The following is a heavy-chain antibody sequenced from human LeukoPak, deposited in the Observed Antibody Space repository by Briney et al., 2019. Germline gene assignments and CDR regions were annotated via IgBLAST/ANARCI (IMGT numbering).Heavy chain of an antibody. V-gene: IGHV3-23*01. Sequence: GGSLRLSCAATGFTFSSYWLHWVRQAPGKGLEWVSAISGSGGSTYYADSVKGRFTISRDNSKNTLYLQMNSLRAEDTAVYYCAKDSGSYFDYFDYWGQGTLVTVSS. CDR2: ISGSGGST. D-gene: IGHD1-26*01. J-gene: IGHJ4*02. CDR3: AKDSGSYFDYFDY. CDR1: GFTFSSYW.